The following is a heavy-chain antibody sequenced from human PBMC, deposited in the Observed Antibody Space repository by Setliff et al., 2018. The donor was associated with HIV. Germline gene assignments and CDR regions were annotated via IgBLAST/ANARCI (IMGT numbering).Heavy chain of an antibody. D-gene: IGHD2-15*01. CDR3: ARRSVSGGYCSGGSCYSSAFDI. CDR1: GGSISSGGYF. Sequence: PSETLSLTCTVSGGSISSGGYFWSWIRQHPGKGLEWIGYIYYSGITYYNPSLKSRVSISVDTSKNQFSLNLSSVTAADTAVYYCARRSVSGGYCSGGSCYSSAFDIWGQGTMVTVSS. CDR2: IYYSGIT. J-gene: IGHJ3*02. V-gene: IGHV4-31*03.